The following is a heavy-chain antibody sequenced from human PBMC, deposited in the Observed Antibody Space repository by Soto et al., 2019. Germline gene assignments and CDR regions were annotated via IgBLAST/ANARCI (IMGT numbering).Heavy chain of an antibody. CDR1: GGTFSSYA. J-gene: IGHJ6*02. CDR2: IIPIFGTA. CDR3: AGDRGGYSLSGGMDV. D-gene: IGHD5-12*01. V-gene: IGHV1-69*13. Sequence: GASVKVSCKASGGTFSSYAISWVRQAPGQGLEWMGGIIPIFGTANYAQKFQGRVTITADESTSTAYMELSSLRSEDTAVYYCAGDRGGYSLSGGMDVWGQGTTVTVSS.